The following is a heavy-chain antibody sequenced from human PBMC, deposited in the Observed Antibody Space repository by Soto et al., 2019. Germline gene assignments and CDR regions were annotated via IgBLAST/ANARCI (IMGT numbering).Heavy chain of an antibody. CDR1: GFTFSSYG. CDR2: IWYDGSNK. CDR3: ARDARGSYDFWSGYQTYGMDV. D-gene: IGHD3-3*01. V-gene: IGHV3-33*01. Sequence: PGGSLRLSCAASGFTFSSYGMHWVRQAPGKGLEWVAVIWYDGSNKYYADSVKGRFTISRDNSKNTLYLQMNSLRAEDTAVYYCARDARGSYDFWSGYQTYGMDVWSQGTTVTVS. J-gene: IGHJ6*02.